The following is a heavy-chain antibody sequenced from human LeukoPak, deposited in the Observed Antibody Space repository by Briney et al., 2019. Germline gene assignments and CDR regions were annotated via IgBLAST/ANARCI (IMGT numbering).Heavy chain of an antibody. CDR3: ARELITMMVVVNYFDY. D-gene: IGHD3-22*01. CDR2: IYYTGTT. CDR1: GGSINNGGYY. Sequence: PSETLSLTCTVSGGSINNGGYYWSWIRQPPGKGLEWIGSIYYTGTTYYNPSLKSRVTISVDTSKYQFSLKLSSVTAADTAVYYCARELITMMVVVNYFDYWGQGTLVTVSS. J-gene: IGHJ4*02. V-gene: IGHV4-39*07.